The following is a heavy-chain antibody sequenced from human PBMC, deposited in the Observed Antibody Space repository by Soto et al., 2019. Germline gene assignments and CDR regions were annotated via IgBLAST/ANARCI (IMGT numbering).Heavy chain of an antibody. V-gene: IGHV4-39*01. CDR2: IFYSGST. D-gene: IGHD2-21*01. Sequence: SETLSLTCSVSGGSISTSRSYWAWIRQPPGKGLEWLANIFYSGSTFYNPSLASRVSVSVDTSKNEFSLKLRSVTAADTSFYYCARQPTTGDTDLWFDPWGQGTLVTVSS. CDR3: ARQPTTGDTDLWFDP. CDR1: GGSISTSRSY. J-gene: IGHJ5*02.